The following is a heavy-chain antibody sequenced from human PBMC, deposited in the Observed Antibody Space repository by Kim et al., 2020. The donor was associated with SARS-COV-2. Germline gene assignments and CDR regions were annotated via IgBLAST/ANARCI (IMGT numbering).Heavy chain of an antibody. Sequence: SETLSLTCTVSGGSISSSSYYWGWIRQPPGKGLEWIGTIYYGRSNYYNPSLKSRANISVDRSKSQFSLKLTSVTAADTAVYYCARHGGTVTPNWFDPWGQGTLVTVSS. J-gene: IGHJ5*02. CDR1: GGSISSSSYY. D-gene: IGHD4-17*01. CDR3: ARHGGTVTPNWFDP. CDR2: IYYGRSN. V-gene: IGHV4-39*01.